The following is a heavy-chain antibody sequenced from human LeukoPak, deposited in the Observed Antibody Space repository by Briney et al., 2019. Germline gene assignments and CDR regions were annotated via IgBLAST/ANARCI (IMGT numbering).Heavy chain of an antibody. CDR1: GFTFSDYY. Sequence: GGSLRLSCAASGFTFSDYYMSWIRQAPGKGLEWVSHINNNGGSTSYADSVKGRFTISRDNSKNTLYLQMNSLRAEDTAVYYCAKDFCDFHRFGNFDYWGQGTLVTVSS. CDR2: INNNGGST. J-gene: IGHJ4*02. CDR3: AKDFCDFHRFGNFDY. V-gene: IGHV3-23*01. D-gene: IGHD3-3*01.